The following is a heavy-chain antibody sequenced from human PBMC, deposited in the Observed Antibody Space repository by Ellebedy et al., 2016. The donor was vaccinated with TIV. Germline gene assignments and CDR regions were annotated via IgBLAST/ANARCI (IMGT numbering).Heavy chain of an antibody. CDR2: IYPGDPDT. J-gene: IGHJ3*02. CDR1: GYSFTSYW. Sequence: KVSCKGSGYSFTSYWIGWVRQMPGKGLEWMGIIYPGDPDTRYSLSFQGQVTISADKSISTAYLQWSSLKASDTAMYYCARRTVVWGEDAFDIWGQGTMVTVSS. D-gene: IGHD3-22*01. V-gene: IGHV5-51*01. CDR3: ARRTVVWGEDAFDI.